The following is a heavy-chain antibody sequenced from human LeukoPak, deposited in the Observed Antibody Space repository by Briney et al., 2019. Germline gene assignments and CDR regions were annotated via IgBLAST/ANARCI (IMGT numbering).Heavy chain of an antibody. CDR3: ARDPRTRGNYMDV. CDR1: GYSISSGYY. J-gene: IGHJ6*03. Sequence: SETLSLTCAVSGYSISSGYYWGWIRQPPGKGLEWIGRIYTSGSTNYNPSLKSRVTMSVDTSKNQFSLKLSSVTAADTAVYYCARDPRTRGNYMDVWGKGTTVTVPS. V-gene: IGHV4-38-2*02. CDR2: IYTSGST. D-gene: IGHD2-2*01.